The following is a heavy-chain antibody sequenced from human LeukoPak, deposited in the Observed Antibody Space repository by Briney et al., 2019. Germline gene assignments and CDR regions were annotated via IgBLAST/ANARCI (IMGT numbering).Heavy chain of an antibody. V-gene: IGHV3-7*01. D-gene: IGHD3-16*02. CDR1: GFSFTTYW. Sequence: GGSLRLSCAASGFSFTTYWMSWVRQAPGKGLEWVANIKQDGTEKYYVDSVKGRFTISRDNAKNSLYLQMNSLRAEDTAVYYCARDLRGYQQRYNWFDPWGQGTLVTVSS. CDR2: IKQDGTEK. CDR3: ARDLRGYQQRYNWFDP. J-gene: IGHJ5*02.